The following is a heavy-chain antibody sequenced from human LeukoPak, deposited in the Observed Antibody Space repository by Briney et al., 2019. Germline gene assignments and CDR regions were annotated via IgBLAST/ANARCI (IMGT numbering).Heavy chain of an antibody. D-gene: IGHD2-2*01. CDR2: IYYSGST. Sequence: SETLSLTCTVSGGSISSGGYYWSWIRQHPGKGLEWIRYIYYSGSTYYNPSLKSRVTISVDTSKNQFSLKLSSVTAADTAVYYCASGERYCSSTSCYALDYWGQGTLVTVSS. CDR3: ASGERYCSSTSCYALDY. V-gene: IGHV4-31*03. J-gene: IGHJ4*02. CDR1: GGSISSGGYY.